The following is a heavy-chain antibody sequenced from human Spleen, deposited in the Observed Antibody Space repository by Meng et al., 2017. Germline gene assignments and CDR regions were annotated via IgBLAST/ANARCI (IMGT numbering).Heavy chain of an antibody. J-gene: IGHJ4*01. V-gene: IGHV4-4*02. D-gene: IGHD6-19*01. Sequence: LRGWGHGRGNPSGTLSLSRAAPGCSIRSSNWWSWVRQPPGKGLEWIGEIYHLGSTNYNPSLKSRVTISVDKSKTQFSLKVTSVTAADTAVYYCAAFSSGWGPFDCWGQGTLVTVSS. CDR3: AAFSSGWGPFDC. CDR1: GCSIRSSNW. CDR2: IYHLGST.